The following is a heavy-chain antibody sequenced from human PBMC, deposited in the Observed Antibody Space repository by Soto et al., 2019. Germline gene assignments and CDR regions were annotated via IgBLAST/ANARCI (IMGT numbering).Heavy chain of an antibody. D-gene: IGHD3-16*01. J-gene: IGHJ4*02. CDR2: ISAYNGNI. CDR3: ARGHDIMICWKFTF. CDR1: GYDFTNYG. V-gene: IGHV1-18*01. Sequence: QVRLVQSGAEVKKPGASVKVSCKTYGYDFTNYGINWVRQAPGQGLEWMGWISAYNGNIVYAQNFRGRATLTTDTSTSAAYMELSSLISDDTSVYYCARGHDIMICWKFTFWGQGSLVTVSS.